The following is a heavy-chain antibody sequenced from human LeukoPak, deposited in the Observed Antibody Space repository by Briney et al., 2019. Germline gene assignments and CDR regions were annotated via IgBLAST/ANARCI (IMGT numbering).Heavy chain of an antibody. CDR1: GFTFSSYS. CDR3: AVWESRAAGTSGNDY. Sequence: PGGSLRLSCAASGFTFSSYSMNWVRQAPGKGLEWVSSISSSSSYIYYADSVKGRFTISRDNAKNSLYLQMNSLRAEDTAVYYCAVWESRAAGTSGNDYWGQGTLVTVSS. D-gene: IGHD6-13*01. V-gene: IGHV3-21*01. CDR2: ISSSSSYI. J-gene: IGHJ4*02.